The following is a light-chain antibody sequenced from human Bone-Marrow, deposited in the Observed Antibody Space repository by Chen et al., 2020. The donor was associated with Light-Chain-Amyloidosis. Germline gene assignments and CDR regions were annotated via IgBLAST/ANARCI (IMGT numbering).Light chain of an antibody. CDR1: DLPTKY. Sequence: SYELTQPPSVSVSPGQTARITCSGDDLPTKYAYWYQQKPGQAPVLVIHRDTERPSGISEGFSGSSSGKTETLTISGVQAEDEADYHCQSADSSGTYEVIFGGGTKLTVL. CDR2: RDT. CDR3: QSADSSGTYEVI. J-gene: IGLJ2*01. V-gene: IGLV3-25*03.